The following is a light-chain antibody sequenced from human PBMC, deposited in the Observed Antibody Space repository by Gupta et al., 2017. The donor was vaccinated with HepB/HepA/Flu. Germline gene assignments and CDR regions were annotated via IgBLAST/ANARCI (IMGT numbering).Light chain of an antibody. J-gene: IGLJ2*01. V-gene: IGLV2-14*01. Sequence: SPLTHPASVSGSPGQSITISCTGTSSDVGGYNYVSWYQQHPGKAPKLMIYEVSNRPSGVSNRFSGSKSGNTASLTISGLQAEDEADYYCSSYASISSIFGGGTKLTVL. CDR2: EVS. CDR3: SSYASISSI. CDR1: SSDVGGYNY.